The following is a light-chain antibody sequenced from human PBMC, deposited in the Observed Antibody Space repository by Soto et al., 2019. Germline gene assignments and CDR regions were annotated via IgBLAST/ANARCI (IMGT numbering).Light chain of an antibody. J-gene: IGKJ2*01. CDR2: GAS. CDR1: QSVSSN. V-gene: IGKV3-15*01. CDR3: QQYDSWPYT. Sequence: EIVMTQSPATLSVSPGERVTLSCRASQSVSSNLAWYQQKPGQAPRLLIYGASTRAPGIPARFSGGGSGTEFTLTISSLQSEDFAVYYCQQYDSWPYTFGQGTKLEIK.